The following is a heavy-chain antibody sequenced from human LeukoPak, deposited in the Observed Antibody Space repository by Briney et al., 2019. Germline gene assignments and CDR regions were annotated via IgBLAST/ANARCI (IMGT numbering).Heavy chain of an antibody. J-gene: IGHJ4*02. Sequence: ASVKVSCKASRYTFTGYYMHWVRQAPGQGLEWMGWINPNSGGTNYAQKFQGRVTMTRNTSISTAYMELSSLRSEDTAVYYCARVGDYVWGSYRLYYFDYWGQGTLVTVSS. CDR3: ARVGDYVWGSYRLYYFDY. D-gene: IGHD3-16*02. V-gene: IGHV1-2*02. CDR1: RYTFTGYY. CDR2: INPNSGGT.